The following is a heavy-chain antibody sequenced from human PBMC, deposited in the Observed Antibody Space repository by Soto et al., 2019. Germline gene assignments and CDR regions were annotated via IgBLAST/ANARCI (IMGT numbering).Heavy chain of an antibody. CDR2: IYYSGST. V-gene: IGHV4-30-4*01. CDR3: ARDAGSGYNT. CDR1: GGSISSGDYY. Sequence: PSETLSLTCTVSGGSISSGDYYWSWIRQPPGKGLEWIGYIYYSGSTYYNPSLKSRVTVSVDTSKNQFSLKLSSVTAAYTAVYYCARDAGSGYNTWGQGTLVTVSS. D-gene: IGHD3-3*01. J-gene: IGHJ4*02.